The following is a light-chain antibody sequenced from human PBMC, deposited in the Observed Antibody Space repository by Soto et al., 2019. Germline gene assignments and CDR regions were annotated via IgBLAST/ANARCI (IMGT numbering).Light chain of an antibody. J-gene: IGKJ2*01. CDR2: GAS. Sequence: EIVLTQSPGTLSLSPGERATLSCRASQSVSSNYLAWYQQNRGQAPRLLIYGASARATGIPDRFSGSGSGTDFTLTISRLEPEDFAMYYCQQYGTSPRTFGQGTKLAIK. CDR3: QQYGTSPRT. CDR1: QSVSSNY. V-gene: IGKV3-20*01.